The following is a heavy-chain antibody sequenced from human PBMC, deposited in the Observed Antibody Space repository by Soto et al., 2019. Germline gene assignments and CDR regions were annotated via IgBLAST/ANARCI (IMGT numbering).Heavy chain of an antibody. D-gene: IGHD5-18*01. CDR3: ARGPWTQEGPKYYFDF. V-gene: IGHV1-69*01. CDR2: IIPVLGRA. Sequence: QVQLVQSGAEVKKPGSSVKVSCKASGGTFDTFAFSWVRQAPGQGLEWLGGIIPVLGRANYAQRFQDRVSASADASTSTAFMVLISLNSDDTAVYYCARGPWTQEGPKYYFDFWGQGTLVTVSS. J-gene: IGHJ4*02. CDR1: GGTFDTFA.